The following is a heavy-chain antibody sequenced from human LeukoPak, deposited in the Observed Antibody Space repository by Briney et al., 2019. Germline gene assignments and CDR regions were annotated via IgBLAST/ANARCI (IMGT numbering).Heavy chain of an antibody. D-gene: IGHD6-19*01. CDR3: ARDPAVASQH. J-gene: IGHJ1*01. CDR1: GGSISSGSYY. CDR2: MYTSGST. Sequence: SQTLSLTCTVSGGSISSGSYYWIWIRQPAGRGLEWIGRMYTSGSTNYNPSLKSRVTISVDTSNNQFSLKLSSVTAADTAVYYCARDPAVASQHWGQGTLVTVSS. V-gene: IGHV4-61*02.